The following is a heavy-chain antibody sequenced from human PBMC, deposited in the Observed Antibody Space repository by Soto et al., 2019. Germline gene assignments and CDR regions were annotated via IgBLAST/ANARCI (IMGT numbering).Heavy chain of an antibody. CDR3: ARGYCTNGVCYATGADSHI. V-gene: IGHV4-39*01. Sequence: SETLSLTCTVSGGSISSSSYYWGWIRQPPGKGLEWIGSIYYSGSTYYNPSLKSRVTISVDTSKNQFSLKLSSVTAADTAVYYCARGYCTNGVCYATGADSHIWGQGTMVPV. CDR2: IYYSGST. D-gene: IGHD2-8*01. CDR1: GGSISSSSYY. J-gene: IGHJ3*02.